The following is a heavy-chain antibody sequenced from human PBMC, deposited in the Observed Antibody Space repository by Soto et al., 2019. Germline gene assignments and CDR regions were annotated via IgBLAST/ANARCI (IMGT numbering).Heavy chain of an antibody. CDR3: VRYCRSTLCNGVATRTFDY. Sequence: RGALRVSCASSVFTFSIYAMDWVRQAPGKGLEWVAVISYDGSNKYYADSVKGRFTISRDNSRNSLYLQMNSLRDEDTALYYCVRYCRSTLCNGVATRTFDYWGQGAMVTVSS. D-gene: IGHD5-12*01. V-gene: IGHV3-30-3*01. CDR2: ISYDGSNK. J-gene: IGHJ4*02. CDR1: VFTFSIYA.